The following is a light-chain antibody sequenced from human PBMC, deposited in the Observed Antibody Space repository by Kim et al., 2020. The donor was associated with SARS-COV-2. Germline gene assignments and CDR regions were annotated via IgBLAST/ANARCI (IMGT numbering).Light chain of an antibody. Sequence: QMVTISCTGSRSNIGADYETHWYQQPPGTAPILLIYGNSNRPSGVPDRFSGSKSGTSASLAITVLQAEDEADYNCQSYDSSLGGSVFGGGTKLTVL. CDR2: GNS. J-gene: IGLJ2*01. V-gene: IGLV1-40*01. CDR3: QSYDSSLGGSV. CDR1: RSNIGADYE.